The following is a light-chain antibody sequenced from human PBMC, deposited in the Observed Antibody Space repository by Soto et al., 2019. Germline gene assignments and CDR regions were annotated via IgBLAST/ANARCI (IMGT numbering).Light chain of an antibody. CDR3: QQYVTTPRT. Sequence: EIVLTQSPGILSLSPGARATLSCRASQTVAYTSLAWYQQRPGQAPRLLIYGTSTRATGTPDRFIGSGSGTAFTLPISRLEHEDFAVYYCQQYVTTPRTFGQGTKVE. J-gene: IGKJ1*01. CDR1: QTVAYTS. CDR2: GTS. V-gene: IGKV3-20*01.